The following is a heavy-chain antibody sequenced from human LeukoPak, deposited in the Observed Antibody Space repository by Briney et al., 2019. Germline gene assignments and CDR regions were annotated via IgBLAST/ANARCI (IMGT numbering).Heavy chain of an antibody. CDR2: INPSGGST. CDR3: ASHQQGALDY. J-gene: IGHJ4*02. CDR1: GYTFTSYY. Sequence: ASVTVSCKASGYTFTSYYVHWVRQAPGQGLEWMGIINPSGGSTSYAQKFQGRVTMTRDTSTSTVYMELSSLRSEDTAVYYCASHQQGALDYWGQGTLVTVAS. D-gene: IGHD1/OR15-1a*01. V-gene: IGHV1-46*01.